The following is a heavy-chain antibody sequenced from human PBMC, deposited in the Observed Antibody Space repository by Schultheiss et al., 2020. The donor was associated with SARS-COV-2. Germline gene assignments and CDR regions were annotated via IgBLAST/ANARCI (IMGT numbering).Heavy chain of an antibody. J-gene: IGHJ4*02. V-gene: IGHV1-8*02. Sequence: ASVKVSCKASGGTFSSYAISWVRQAPGQGLEWMGWMNPNSGNTGYAQKFQGRVTMTRNTSISTAYMELSSLRSEDTAVYYCARRSGYYYFDYWGQGTLVTVSS. CDR1: GGTFSSYA. D-gene: IGHD3-3*01. CDR3: ARRSGYYYFDY. CDR2: MNPNSGNT.